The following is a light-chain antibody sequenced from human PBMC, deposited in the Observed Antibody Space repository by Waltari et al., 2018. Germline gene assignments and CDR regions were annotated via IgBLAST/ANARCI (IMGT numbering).Light chain of an antibody. CDR3: MQGIHRPWT. CDR2: KVS. V-gene: IGKV2-30*01. J-gene: IGKJ1*01. CDR1: QSLVSSDGNTY. Sequence: DVVMTQSPLSLPVTLGQPASISCRSSQSLVSSDGNTYFNWFHQRPGQSPRRLIYKVSILDSGVPDRFSGSGSGTDFTLRISRVEAEDVGVYYCMQGIHRPWTFGQGTKVEI.